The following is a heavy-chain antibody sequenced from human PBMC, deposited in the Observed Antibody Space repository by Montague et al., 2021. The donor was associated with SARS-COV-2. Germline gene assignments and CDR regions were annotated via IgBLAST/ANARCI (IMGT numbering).Heavy chain of an antibody. CDR2: IYHSGST. CDR1: GGFISSYY. CDR3: ARYGSGKYHADYSGSYHLDY. J-gene: IGHJ4*01. V-gene: IGHV4-59*01. Sequence: SETLSLTCTVSGGFISSYYWSWIRQPPGKGLEWIGYIYHSGSTNYNPSLKSRVTISVDTSKNQFSLKLSSVTAADTAVYYCARYGSGKYHADYSGSYHLDYWGQGTLVTVSS. D-gene: IGHD1-26*01.